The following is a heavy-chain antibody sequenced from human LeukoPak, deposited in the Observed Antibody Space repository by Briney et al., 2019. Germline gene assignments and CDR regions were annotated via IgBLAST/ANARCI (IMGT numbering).Heavy chain of an antibody. CDR2: IIPIFGTA. CDR3: ARAFGRGYSYSYGVY. CDR1: GCTFSSYA. D-gene: IGHD5-18*01. V-gene: IGHV1-69*13. J-gene: IGHJ4*02. Sequence: SVKVSCKASGCTFSSYAISWVRQAPGQGLEWMGGIIPIFGTANYAQKFQGRVTITADESTSTAYMELSSLRSEDTAVYYCARAFGRGYSYSYGVYWGQGTLVTVSS.